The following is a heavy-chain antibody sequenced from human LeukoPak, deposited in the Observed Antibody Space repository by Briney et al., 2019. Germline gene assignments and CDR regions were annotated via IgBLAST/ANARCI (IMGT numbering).Heavy chain of an antibody. CDR3: ARLETSVTEHNWFDP. Sequence: ETLSLTCTVSGASISSSAYYWGWIRQPPWKGMEWIGSIGGSNYYRGSTYYNPSLKSGVPIHVDTSKDQFSLKLSSVTAADTAVYYCARLETSVTEHNWFDPWGQGTLVTVSS. J-gene: IGHJ5*02. D-gene: IGHD2-21*02. CDR2: IGGSNYYRGST. CDR1: GASISSSAYY. V-gene: IGHV4-39*01.